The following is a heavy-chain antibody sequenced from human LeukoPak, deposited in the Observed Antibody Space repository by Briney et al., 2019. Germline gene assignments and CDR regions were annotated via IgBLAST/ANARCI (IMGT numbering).Heavy chain of an antibody. J-gene: IGHJ4*02. V-gene: IGHV2-26*01. CDR1: GFSLSNARMG. D-gene: IGHD3-10*01. Sequence: SGPVLVKPTETLTLTCTVSGFSLSNARMGVSWIRQPPGKALEWLAHTFSNDEKSYSTSLKSRLTISKDTSKSQVVLTMTNMDPVDTATYYCARISGRYYGSGSPHDYWGQGTLVTVSS. CDR2: TFSNDEK. CDR3: ARISGRYYGSGSPHDY.